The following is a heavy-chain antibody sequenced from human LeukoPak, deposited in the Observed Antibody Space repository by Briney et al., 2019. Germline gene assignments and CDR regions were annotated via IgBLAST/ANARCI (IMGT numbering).Heavy chain of an antibody. CDR2: NSDSGDRT. Sequence: GASLRLSCAASGFAFSSLDMGWVRQAPGKGLEWVSANSDSGDRTYYADSVKGRFTLSRDNSKNTLYLQMNSLRAEDTAVYYCARDSGGAAADTLDYWGQGTLVTASS. CDR1: GFAFSSLD. CDR3: ARDSGGAAADTLDY. J-gene: IGHJ4*02. V-gene: IGHV3-23*01. D-gene: IGHD6-13*01.